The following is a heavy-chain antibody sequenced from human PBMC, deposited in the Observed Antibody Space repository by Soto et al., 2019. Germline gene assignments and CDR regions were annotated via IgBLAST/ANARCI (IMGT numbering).Heavy chain of an antibody. CDR3: TRLREWQFDP. D-gene: IGHD3-3*01. Sequence: GASVKVSCKASGYTFTVYYMHWVRQAPGQGLEWMGWINPKSGGTMYPQKFQGRVTMTWDTSISTAYMALTSLRTEDTALYYCTRLREWQFDPWGQGTLVTVSS. CDR1: GYTFTVYY. V-gene: IGHV1-2*02. J-gene: IGHJ5*02. CDR2: INPKSGGT.